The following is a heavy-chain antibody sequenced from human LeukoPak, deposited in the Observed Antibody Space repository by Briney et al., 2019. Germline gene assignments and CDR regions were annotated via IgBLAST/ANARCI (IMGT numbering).Heavy chain of an antibody. J-gene: IGHJ5*02. D-gene: IGHD4-17*01. Sequence: SETLSLTCAVYGGSFSGYYWSWIRQPPGKGLEWIGEINHSGSTNYNPSLKSRVTISVDTSKNQFSLKLSSVTAADTAVYYCARALYGDYYGWFDPWGQGTLVTVSS. CDR2: INHSGST. V-gene: IGHV4-34*01. CDR3: ARALYGDYYGWFDP. CDR1: GGSFSGYY.